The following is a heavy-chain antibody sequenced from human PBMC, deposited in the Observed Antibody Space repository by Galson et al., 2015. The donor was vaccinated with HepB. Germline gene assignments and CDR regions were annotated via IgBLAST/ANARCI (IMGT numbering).Heavy chain of an antibody. CDR3: ARHGLYAFRWFYP. CDR1: TYSFSNHW. D-gene: IGHD3-3*01. J-gene: IGHJ5*02. Sequence: QSGAEVKKPGESLRISCKGSTYSFSNHWISWVRQMPGKGLEWMGRINPSDSNTNYSPSFQGHVTISADKSISTAYPQWSSLKAPDTAMYYCARHGLYAFRWFYPWGQGTLVTVSS. CDR2: INPSDSNT. V-gene: IGHV5-10-1*01.